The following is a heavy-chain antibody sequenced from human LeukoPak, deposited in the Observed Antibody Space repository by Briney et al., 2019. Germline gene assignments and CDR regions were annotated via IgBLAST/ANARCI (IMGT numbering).Heavy chain of an antibody. Sequence: ASVKVSCKASGYTFTGYYMHWVRQAPGQGLEWMGWINPNSGGTNYAQKFQGRVTMTRDTSISTAYMELSGLRSDDTAVYYCARVDVAVAGTYNWFDPWGQGTLVTVSS. CDR3: ARVDVAVAGTYNWFDP. CDR1: GYTFTGYY. D-gene: IGHD6-19*01. CDR2: INPNSGGT. V-gene: IGHV1-2*02. J-gene: IGHJ5*02.